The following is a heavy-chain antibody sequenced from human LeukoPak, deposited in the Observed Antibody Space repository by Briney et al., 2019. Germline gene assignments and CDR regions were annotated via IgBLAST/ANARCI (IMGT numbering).Heavy chain of an antibody. CDR3: ARLAAYSGSYLRDY. CDR2: IYYSGST. D-gene: IGHD1-26*01. V-gene: IGHV4-39*01. Sequence: PSETLSLTCTVSGGSLSSSSYYWGWIRQPPGKGLEWIGSIYYSGSTYYNPSLKSRVTISVDTSKNQFSLKLSSVTAADTAVYYCARLAAYSGSYLRDYWGQGTLVTVSS. J-gene: IGHJ4*02. CDR1: GGSLSSSSYY.